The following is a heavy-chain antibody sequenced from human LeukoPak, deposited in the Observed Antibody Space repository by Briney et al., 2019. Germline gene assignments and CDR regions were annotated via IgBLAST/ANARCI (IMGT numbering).Heavy chain of an antibody. J-gene: IGHJ4*02. V-gene: IGHV3-7*03. CDR2: IKQDGRDK. D-gene: IGHD6-19*01. Sequence: GGSLRLSCAASGFTFRNYVIHWVRQAPGKGLEWVATIKQDGRDKYYVDSVKGRFTISRDDAKNSLYLQMNSLRVEDTAVYHCVRYFTAVAPTLRLDYWGQGTLVTVSS. CDR1: GFTFRNYV. CDR3: VRYFTAVAPTLRLDY.